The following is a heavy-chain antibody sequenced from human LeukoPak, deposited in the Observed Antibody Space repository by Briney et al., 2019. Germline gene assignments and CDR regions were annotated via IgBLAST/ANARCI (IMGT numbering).Heavy chain of an antibody. J-gene: IGHJ5*02. D-gene: IGHD2-2*01. Sequence: SVNVSCKASGGTFSSYAISWVRQAPGQGLEWMGGIIPIFGTANYVQKFQGRVTNTADKSTSTAYMELSSLRSEDTAVYYCARAGYCSSTSCRPNWFDPWGQGTLVTVSS. CDR2: IIPIFGTA. V-gene: IGHV1-69*06. CDR1: GGTFSSYA. CDR3: ARAGYCSSTSCRPNWFDP.